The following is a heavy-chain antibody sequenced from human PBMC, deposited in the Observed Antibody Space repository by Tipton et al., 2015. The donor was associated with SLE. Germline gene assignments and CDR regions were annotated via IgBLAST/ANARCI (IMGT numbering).Heavy chain of an antibody. D-gene: IGHD4-17*01. Sequence: LSLTCTVSGGSISSYYWNWVRQAPGKGLEWVSSISSSSSYIYYADSVKGRFTISRDNAKNTLYLQMNSLRTEDTAVYYCAARDGDHWGWGRGTLVTVSS. CDR1: GGSISSYY. CDR2: ISSSSSYI. CDR3: AARDGDHWG. V-gene: IGHV3-21*01. J-gene: IGHJ4*02.